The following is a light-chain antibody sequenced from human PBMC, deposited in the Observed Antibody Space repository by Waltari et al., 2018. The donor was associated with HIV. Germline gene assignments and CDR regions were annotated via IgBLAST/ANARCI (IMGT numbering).Light chain of an antibody. Sequence: EIVLTQSPGTLSLSPGERATLSCRASQSVTSTYLAWYQQKPGQAPRLLIYGASNRGTGTPDRFSGSGSGTDFTLTISRLEPEDFAVYYCQQYGSSPWTFGQGTKVEIK. V-gene: IGKV3-20*01. CDR2: GAS. CDR1: QSVTSTY. J-gene: IGKJ1*01. CDR3: QQYGSSPWT.